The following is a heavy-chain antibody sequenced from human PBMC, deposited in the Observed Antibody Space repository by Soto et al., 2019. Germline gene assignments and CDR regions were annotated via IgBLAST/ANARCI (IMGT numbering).Heavy chain of an antibody. CDR1: GYVFTRYY. CDR3: ARDTRADSNWFDP. V-gene: IGHV1-46*03. CDR2: IHPDSGST. J-gene: IGHJ5*02. D-gene: IGHD1-26*01. Sequence: QVQLAQSGAEVKEPGASVKVSCKASGYVFTRYYAHWVRQAPGQGLEWMGIIHPDSGSTSYAQRLQGRVTVTRDTSTSTVYMELSGLRSEDTAVYYCARDTRADSNWFDPWGQGTLVTVSS.